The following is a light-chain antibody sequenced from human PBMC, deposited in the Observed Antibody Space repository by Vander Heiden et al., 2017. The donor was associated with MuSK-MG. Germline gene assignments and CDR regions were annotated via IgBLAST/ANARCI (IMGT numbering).Light chain of an antibody. CDR1: QSVLSSSNNKNY. V-gene: IGKV4-1*01. CDR3: QQYYTTPIT. Sequence: DIVMTQSPDSLAVSLGERATINCKSSQSVLSSSNNKNYLAWYQQKPGQPPKLLIYWTSTRASGVPDRFSGSGSGTDFTLTIRSLQAEDVAVYYCQQYYTTPITFAQGTRLEIK. CDR2: WTS. J-gene: IGKJ5*01.